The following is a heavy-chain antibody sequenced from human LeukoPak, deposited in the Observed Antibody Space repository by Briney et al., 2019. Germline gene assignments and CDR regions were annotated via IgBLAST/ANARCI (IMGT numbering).Heavy chain of an antibody. J-gene: IGHJ4*02. CDR2: IDGSGSS. V-gene: IGHV4-4*07. CDR3: ARSPLSSSGWYRAEY. CDR1: GGSIRLYY. D-gene: IGHD6-19*01. Sequence: SETLSLTCSVSGGSIRLYYWNWIRQSAGKGLEWIGRIDGSGSSTYSPSLGSRVTMSVDSSKSQISLKLISVPAADTAVYYCARSPLSSSGWYRAEYWGQGIRVTVSS.